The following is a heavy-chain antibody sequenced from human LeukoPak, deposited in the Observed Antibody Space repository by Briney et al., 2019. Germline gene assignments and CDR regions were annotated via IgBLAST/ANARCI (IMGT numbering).Heavy chain of an antibody. CDR1: GYTFIDYY. CDR3: ARVGWLQPNAFDI. J-gene: IGHJ3*02. D-gene: IGHD5-24*01. CDR2: INPKSGGT. Sequence: ASVKVSCKTSGYTFIDYYIHWVRQAPGQGLEWLGWINPKSGGTNSAQKFQGRVTMTRDTSTSTAYMELSRLRSDDTAVYYCARVGWLQPNAFDIWGQGTMVTVSS. V-gene: IGHV1-2*02.